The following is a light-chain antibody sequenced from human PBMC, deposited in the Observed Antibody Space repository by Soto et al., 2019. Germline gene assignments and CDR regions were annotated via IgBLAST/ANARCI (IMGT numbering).Light chain of an antibody. V-gene: IGLV1-40*01. CDR2: ENN. CDR3: QSYDSSQSAYV. J-gene: IGLJ1*01. CDR1: SSNIGAGYG. Sequence: QSVLTQPPSVSGAPGQRVTISCTGSSSNIGAGYGVHWYQQVPGTAPKLLIYENNNRPSGVPDRFSGSRSGTSASLALTGLRAEDEADYYCQSYDSSQSAYVFGAGTKLTVL.